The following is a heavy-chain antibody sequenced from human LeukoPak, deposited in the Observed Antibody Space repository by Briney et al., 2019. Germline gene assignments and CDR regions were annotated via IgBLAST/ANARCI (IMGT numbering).Heavy chain of an antibody. D-gene: IGHD6-19*01. CDR3: AKEGGWQNWYFDS. CDR1: GFTVSSNY. V-gene: IGHV3-30*02. CDR2: VGNTGQAK. J-gene: IGHJ2*01. Sequence: PGGSLRLSCAASGFTVSSNYMSWVRQAPGKGLEWVAVVGNTGQAKFYSDSVKGRFTISKDSFQNTVYLEMNSLRDDDTGVYYCAKEGGWQNWYFDSWGRGALVTVSS.